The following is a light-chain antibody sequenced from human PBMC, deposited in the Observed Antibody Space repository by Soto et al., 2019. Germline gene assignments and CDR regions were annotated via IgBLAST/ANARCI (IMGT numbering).Light chain of an antibody. V-gene: IGKV2-30*01. CDR3: MQGTHWPPVT. Sequence: DVVMTQSPLSLSVALGQPASISCRSSQSLAYSDGNTYLSWFQQRPGQSPRRLIYKASNRDSGVPDRFSGSGSGTDFALKISRVEAEDVGVYYCMQGTHWPPVTFGQGTKLEIK. CDR1: QSLAYSDGNTY. CDR2: KAS. J-gene: IGKJ2*01.